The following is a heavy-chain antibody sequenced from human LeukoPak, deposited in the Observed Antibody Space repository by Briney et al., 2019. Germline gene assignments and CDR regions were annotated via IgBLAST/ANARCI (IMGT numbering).Heavy chain of an antibody. CDR3: ARGVVVIPSSIYYFDY. V-gene: IGHV4-30-2*01. CDR1: GGSISSSSYS. CDR2: IHHSGSP. Sequence: SETLSLTCTVSGGSISSSSYSWSWIRQPPGKGLEWIGHIHHSGSPYYNPSLKSRVTTSEDRSKNQFSLKLNSVTAADTAVYYCARGVVVIPSSIYYFDYWGQGTLVTVSS. D-gene: IGHD3-22*01. J-gene: IGHJ4*02.